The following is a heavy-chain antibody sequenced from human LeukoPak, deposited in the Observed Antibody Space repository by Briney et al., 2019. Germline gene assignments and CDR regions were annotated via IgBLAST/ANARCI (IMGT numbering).Heavy chain of an antibody. CDR3: VRYCNGGSCYRAAFDV. CDR1: GFTVSSNY. J-gene: IGHJ3*01. V-gene: IGHV3-53*01. CDR2: IYGGGNI. D-gene: IGHD2-15*01. Sequence: GGSLRLSCAASGFTVSSNYMNWVRQAPGKGLEWVSVIYGGGNIYYADSVKGRFTISRDNSKNTLYLQMDSLRAEDTAVYYCVRYCNGGSCYRAAFDVWGPGTMVTVSS.